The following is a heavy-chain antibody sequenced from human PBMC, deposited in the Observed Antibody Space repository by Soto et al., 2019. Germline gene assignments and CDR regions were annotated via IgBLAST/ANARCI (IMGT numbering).Heavy chain of an antibody. CDR2: VNPTGST. CDR1: GGSFSGYY. V-gene: IGHV4-34*01. J-gene: IGHJ3*02. D-gene: IGHD6-19*01. Sequence: QVQVQPWGAGLLKSSETLSLTCAVYGGSFSGYYWSWIRQSPGKGLEWIGEVNPTGSTKYNPSLKSRVTISVDTSKNQFSLNLNSVTAADTALYYCARSREQWLVDAFDIWGQGTMVTVSS. CDR3: ARSREQWLVDAFDI.